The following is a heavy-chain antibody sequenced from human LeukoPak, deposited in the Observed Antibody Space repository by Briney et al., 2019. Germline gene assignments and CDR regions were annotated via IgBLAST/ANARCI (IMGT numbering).Heavy chain of an antibody. CDR1: GFTFSSHW. CDR3: ARGYCGGDCPRDDDAFDI. V-gene: IGHV3-74*01. Sequence: PGGSLRLSCAASGFTFSSHWMHWVRQAPGKGLVWVSRTNSDGSGTSNADSVKGRFTISRDSSKNTLYLQMNSLRPEDTAVYYCARGYCGGDCPRDDDAFDIWGQGTTVTVSS. D-gene: IGHD2-21*02. J-gene: IGHJ3*02. CDR2: TNSDGSGT.